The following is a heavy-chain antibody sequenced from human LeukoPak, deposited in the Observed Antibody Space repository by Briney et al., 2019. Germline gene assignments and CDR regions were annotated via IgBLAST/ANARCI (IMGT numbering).Heavy chain of an antibody. Sequence: SETLSLTCTVSGGSISSSSYYWSWIRQPPGKGLEWIGEINHSGSTNYNPSLKSRVTISVDTSKNQFSLKLSSVAAADTAVYYCARRRGSSVWDYWGQGTLVTVSS. CDR1: GGSISSSSYY. D-gene: IGHD6-6*01. V-gene: IGHV4-39*07. CDR2: INHSGST. J-gene: IGHJ4*02. CDR3: ARRRGSSVWDY.